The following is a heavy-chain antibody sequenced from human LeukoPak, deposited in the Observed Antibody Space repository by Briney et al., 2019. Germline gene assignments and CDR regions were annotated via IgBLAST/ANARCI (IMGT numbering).Heavy chain of an antibody. CDR3: AKTGLYSSSSRGYFDY. Sequence: GGSLRLSCAASGLTFSNYVMGWVRQPPGEGLQWVSVISGGGITTYYARSVKGRFTISRDNSKNTLYLQMNNLRAEDTAIYYCAKTGLYSSSSRGYFDYWGQGTLVTVSS. CDR2: ISGGGITT. CDR1: GLTFSNYV. J-gene: IGHJ4*02. V-gene: IGHV3-23*01. D-gene: IGHD6-6*01.